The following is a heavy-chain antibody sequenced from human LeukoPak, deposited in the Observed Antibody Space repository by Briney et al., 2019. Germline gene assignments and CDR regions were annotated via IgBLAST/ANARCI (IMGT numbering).Heavy chain of an antibody. J-gene: IGHJ4*02. CDR1: GFTFSNYV. Sequence: GGSLRLSCAASGFTFSNYVMNWLRQAPGEGLEWVSSISASDDRTFYADSVKGRFTISRDNSKNTVYLQMNSLRAGDTAVYYCAKVQHADFNMNFGSWGQGTLVTVSS. CDR3: AKVQHADFNMNFGS. D-gene: IGHD2-21*01. V-gene: IGHV3-23*01. CDR2: ISASDDRT.